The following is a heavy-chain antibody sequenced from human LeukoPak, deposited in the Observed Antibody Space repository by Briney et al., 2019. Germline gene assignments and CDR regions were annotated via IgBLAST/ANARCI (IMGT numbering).Heavy chain of an antibody. J-gene: IGHJ4*02. CDR3: ANSQRLDSSGYYVF. CDR2: IIPILGIA. D-gene: IGHD3-22*01. V-gene: IGHV1-69*04. CDR1: GYTFTSYA. Sequence: ASVKVSCKASGYTFTSYAISWVRQAPGQGLEWMGRIIPILGIANYAQKFQGRVTITADKSTSTAYMELSSLRSEDTAVYYCANSQRLDSSGYYVFWGQGTLVTVSS.